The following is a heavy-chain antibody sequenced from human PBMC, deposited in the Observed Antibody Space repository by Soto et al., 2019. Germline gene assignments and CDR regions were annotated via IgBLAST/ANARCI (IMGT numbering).Heavy chain of an antibody. Sequence: GASVKVSCKASGYTFTSYGISWERQATGQGLEWVGWISASNGNTNYARKLPVRVTMXTGTSTSTPYSDLRILRSDDTAVYYCSRGTSSGWYTPHIYYYYGMDVGSQGTTVTVSS. D-gene: IGHD6-19*01. CDR3: SRGTSSGWYTPHIYYYYGMDV. V-gene: IGHV1-18*01. CDR1: GYTFTSYG. CDR2: ISASNGNT. J-gene: IGHJ6*02.